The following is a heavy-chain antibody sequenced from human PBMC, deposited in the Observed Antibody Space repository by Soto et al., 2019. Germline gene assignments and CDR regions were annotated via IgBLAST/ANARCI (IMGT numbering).Heavy chain of an antibody. J-gene: IGHJ4*02. V-gene: IGHV4-59*01. CDR2: IYHSGST. CDR3: ARRGSIAVAGTLDY. CDR1: GGSISSYY. Sequence: SETLSLTCTVSGGSISSYYWSWIRQPPGKGLEWIGYIYHSGSTNYNPSLKSRVTISVDTSKNQFSLKLSSVTAADTAVYYCARRGSIAVAGTLDYWGQGTLVTVSS. D-gene: IGHD6-19*01.